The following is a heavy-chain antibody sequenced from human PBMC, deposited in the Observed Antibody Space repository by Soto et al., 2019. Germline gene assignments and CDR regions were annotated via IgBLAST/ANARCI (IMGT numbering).Heavy chain of an antibody. J-gene: IGHJ5*02. CDR3: AREGPGIAVAGTRGGWFDP. D-gene: IGHD6-19*01. Sequence: GASVKVSCKASGYTLTSYGMHLGRPAPRQRLDWMGWINADNGNTKYSQKFQGRVTVTRDTFASTGYMELSSLRSEDTAVYYCAREGPGIAVAGTRGGWFDPWGQGTLVTVSS. V-gene: IGHV1-3*01. CDR2: INADNGNT. CDR1: GYTLTSYG.